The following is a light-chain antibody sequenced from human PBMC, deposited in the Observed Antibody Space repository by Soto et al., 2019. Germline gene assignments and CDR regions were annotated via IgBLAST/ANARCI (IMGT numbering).Light chain of an antibody. CDR2: EVS. CDR3: CSYATSSTFV. J-gene: IGLJ1*01. CDR1: SSDVGSYDY. V-gene: IGLV2-14*01. Sequence: QSVLTRTASVPGSPGQSITISCTGTSSDVGSYDYVSWYQHHAGKAPKLMIYEVSIRPSGVPNRFSASKSGNTASLTISGLQAEDEADYYCCSYATSSTFVFGTGTKVTV.